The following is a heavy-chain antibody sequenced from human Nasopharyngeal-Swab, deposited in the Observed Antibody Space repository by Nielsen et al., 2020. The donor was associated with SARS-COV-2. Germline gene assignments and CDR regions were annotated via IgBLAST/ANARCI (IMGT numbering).Heavy chain of an antibody. CDR2: IHPGDSDT. CDR1: GYSFTSYW. Sequence: GESLKISCKGSGYSFTSYWIGWVRQMPGKGLEWMGIIHPGDSDTRYSPSFQGQVTISADKSISTAYLQWSSLKASDTAMYYCARFGDPGIAAAGTWFDPWGQGTLVTVSS. V-gene: IGHV5-51*01. CDR3: ARFGDPGIAAAGTWFDP. J-gene: IGHJ5*02. D-gene: IGHD6-13*01.